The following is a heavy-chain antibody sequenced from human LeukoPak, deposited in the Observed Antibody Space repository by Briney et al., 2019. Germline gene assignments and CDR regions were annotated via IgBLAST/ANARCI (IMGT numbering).Heavy chain of an antibody. Sequence: GGSLRLSCAASGFTFSSYGMHWVRQAPGKGLEWVAVIWYDGSNKYYADSVKGRFTISRDNSKNTLYLQMNSLRAEDTAVYYCARVEAAAGYYYYGVDVWGKGTTVTVSS. CDR2: IWYDGSNK. CDR1: GFTFSSYG. D-gene: IGHD6-13*01. J-gene: IGHJ6*04. V-gene: IGHV3-33*01. CDR3: ARVEAAAGYYYYGVDV.